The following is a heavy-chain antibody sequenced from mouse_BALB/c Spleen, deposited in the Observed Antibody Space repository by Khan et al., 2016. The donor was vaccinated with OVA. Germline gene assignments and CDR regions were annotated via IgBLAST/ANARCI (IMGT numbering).Heavy chain of an antibody. CDR2: IDPANGNT. Sequence: VQLKQSGAELVKPGASVKLSCTASGFNIKDNYMHWVKQRPEQGLEWIGRIDPANGNTKYDPKFQGKATITADTSSNTAYLQLSSLTSEDTAVYYCARINEWGQGTTLTVSS. CDR3: ARINE. CDR1: GFNIKDNY. V-gene: IGHV14-3*02. J-gene: IGHJ2*01.